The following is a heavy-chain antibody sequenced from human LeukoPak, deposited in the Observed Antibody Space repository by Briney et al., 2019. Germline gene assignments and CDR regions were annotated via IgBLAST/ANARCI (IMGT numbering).Heavy chain of an antibody. CDR2: VSQDGSQK. Sequence: PGGSLRLSCAASGFNFSKYWMNWVRQAPGKGLEWVATVSQDGSQKYLADFVKGRFTISRDNARSSLSLQMSSLRGDDTAVYYCARSKVVAEAGMSWFDPWGQGTRVTVTS. V-gene: IGHV3-7*01. J-gene: IGHJ5*01. CDR1: GFNFSKYW. D-gene: IGHD6-13*01. CDR3: ARSKVVAEAGMSWFDP.